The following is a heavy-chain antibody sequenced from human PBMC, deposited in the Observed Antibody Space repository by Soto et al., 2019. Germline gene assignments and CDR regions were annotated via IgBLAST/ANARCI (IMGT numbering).Heavy chain of an antibody. D-gene: IGHD5-18*01. J-gene: IGHJ4*02. CDR2: ISSSSSYI. V-gene: IGHV3-21*01. CDR1: GFTFSSYS. Sequence: EVQLVESGGGLVKPGGSLRLSCAASGFTFSSYSMNWVRQAPGKGLEWVSSISSSSSYIYYADSVKGRFTISRDNAKNSLYLQMNSLRAEDTAVYYCARDHRRGYSYGTWEPFIDYWGQGTLVTVSS. CDR3: ARDHRRGYSYGTWEPFIDY.